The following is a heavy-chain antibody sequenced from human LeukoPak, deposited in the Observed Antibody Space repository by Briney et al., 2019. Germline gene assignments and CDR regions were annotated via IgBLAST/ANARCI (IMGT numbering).Heavy chain of an antibody. J-gene: IGHJ4*02. CDR3: ARSQYSDFWSGNPKSPYYIDS. CDR1: GYTFTNYA. CDR2: INPNTGGT. Sequence: ASAKVSCKASGYTFTNYAISWVRQAPGQGLEWMGWINPNTGGTNYAQKFQGRVTVTRDTSISTAYMELSRLRSDDTAVHYCARSQYSDFWSGNPKSPYYIDSWGQGTLVTVSS. D-gene: IGHD3-3*01. V-gene: IGHV1-2*02.